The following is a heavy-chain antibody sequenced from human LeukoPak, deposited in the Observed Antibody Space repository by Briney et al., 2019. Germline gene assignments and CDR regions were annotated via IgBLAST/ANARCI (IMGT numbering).Heavy chain of an antibody. CDR1: GFTFSSYG. CDR2: IWYDGSNK. D-gene: IGHD3-10*01. CDR3: ARALTIWFGESYDMDV. J-gene: IGHJ6*02. V-gene: IGHV3-33*01. Sequence: GGSLRLSCAASGFTFSSYGMHWVRQAPGKGLEWVAVIWYDGSNKYYADSVKGRFTISRDNSKNTLYLQMNSLRAEDTAVYYCARALTIWFGESYDMDVWGQGTTVTVSS.